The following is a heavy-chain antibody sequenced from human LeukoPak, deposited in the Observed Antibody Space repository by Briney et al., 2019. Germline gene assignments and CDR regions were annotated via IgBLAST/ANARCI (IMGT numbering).Heavy chain of an antibody. V-gene: IGHV4-59*01. CDR2: IYYSGST. CDR1: GGSISNYY. J-gene: IGHJ4*02. Sequence: ETLSLTCTVSGGSISNYYWSWIRQPPGKGLEWIGYIYYSGSTNYNPSLKSRVSISLDTSKNHFSLKLSSVTAADTAVYYCASGEVTFDYWAREPWSPSPQ. CDR3: ASGEVTFDY. D-gene: IGHD3-10*01.